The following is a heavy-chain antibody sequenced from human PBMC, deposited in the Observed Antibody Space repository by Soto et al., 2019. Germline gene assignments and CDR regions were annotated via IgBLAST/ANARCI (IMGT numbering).Heavy chain of an antibody. D-gene: IGHD2-21*02. CDR1: GFTVSSNY. Sequence: EVQLVESGGGLIQPGGSLRLSCAASGFTVSSNYMSWVRQAPGKGLEWVSVIYSGGSTYYADSVKGRFTISRDNSKNTLYLQMNSLRAEDTAVYYCARDRTDGGDDSFDYWGQGTLVTVSS. J-gene: IGHJ4*02. V-gene: IGHV3-53*01. CDR3: ARDRTDGGDDSFDY. CDR2: IYSGGST.